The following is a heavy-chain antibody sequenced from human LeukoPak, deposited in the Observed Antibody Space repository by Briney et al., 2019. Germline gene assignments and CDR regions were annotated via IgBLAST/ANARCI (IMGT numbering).Heavy chain of an antibody. CDR3: ATNSRIAVAGNNWFDP. CDR1: GGSFSGYY. J-gene: IGHJ5*02. CDR2: INHSGST. V-gene: IGHV4-34*01. D-gene: IGHD6-19*01. Sequence: PSETLSLTCAVYGGSFSGYYWSWIRQPPGKGLEWIGEINHSGSTNYNPSLKSRVTISVDTSKNQFSLKLSSVTAADTAVYYCATNSRIAVAGNNWFDPWGQGSLVTVSS.